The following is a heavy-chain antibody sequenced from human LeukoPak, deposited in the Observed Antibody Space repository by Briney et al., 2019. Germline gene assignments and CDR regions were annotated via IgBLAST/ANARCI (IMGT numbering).Heavy chain of an antibody. D-gene: IGHD1-26*01. J-gene: IGHJ4*02. CDR3: AKVRRARFEWELLGVDY. CDR2: IRYDGSNK. Sequence: GGSLRLSCAASGFTFSSYGMHWVRQAPGKGLEWVAFIRYDGSNKYYADSVKGRFTISRDNSKNTLYLQMNSLRAEDTAVYYCAKVRRARFEWELLGVDYWGQGTLVTVSS. V-gene: IGHV3-30*02. CDR1: GFTFSSYG.